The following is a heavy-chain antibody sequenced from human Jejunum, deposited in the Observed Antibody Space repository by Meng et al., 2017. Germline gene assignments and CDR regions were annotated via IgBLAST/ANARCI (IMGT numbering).Heavy chain of an antibody. CDR3: ARWGTYYSGFDS. Sequence: SETLSLTCTVSGGSIGSYFWSWIRQPPGKGQEWIGYVPSSGSTTYNPSLKSRVTILVDTSKNQFSLKLSSVTAADTAMYYCARWGTYYSGFDSWGQGTLVTVSS. CDR2: VPSSGST. J-gene: IGHJ4*02. D-gene: IGHD2/OR15-2a*01. CDR1: GGSIGSYF. V-gene: IGHV4-59*01.